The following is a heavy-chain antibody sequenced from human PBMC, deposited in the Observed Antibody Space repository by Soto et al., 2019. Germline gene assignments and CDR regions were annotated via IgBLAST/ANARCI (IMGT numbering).Heavy chain of an antibody. V-gene: IGHV3-48*02. CDR2: ISSSSSTI. J-gene: IGHJ4*02. CDR3: ARDVFAARTGYSYENY. CDR1: GFTFSSYS. D-gene: IGHD5-18*01. Sequence: GGSLRLSCAASGFTFSSYSMNWVRQAPGKGLEWVSYISSSSSTIYYADSVKGRFTISRDNAKNSLYLQMNSLRDEDTAVYYCARDVFAARTGYSYENYWGQGTLVTVSS.